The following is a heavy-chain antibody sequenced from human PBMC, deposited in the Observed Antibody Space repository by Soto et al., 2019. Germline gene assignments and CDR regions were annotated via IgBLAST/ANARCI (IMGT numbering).Heavy chain of an antibody. CDR2: ISDSGDRT. CDR3: AKGHTSSWSFDP. Sequence: PWWSLRLSCSASVFTFSNDAMSWWRQAPGKGLEWVSAISDSGDRTFYADSVKGRFTISRDNSKNTLYMQMDSLGAEDTAVYYCAKGHTSSWSFDPWGQGTLVTVSS. D-gene: IGHD6-13*01. CDR1: VFTFSNDA. V-gene: IGHV3-23*01. J-gene: IGHJ5*02.